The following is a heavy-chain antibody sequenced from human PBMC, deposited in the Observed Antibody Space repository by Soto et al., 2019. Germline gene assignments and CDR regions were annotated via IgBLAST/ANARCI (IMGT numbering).Heavy chain of an antibody. Sequence: PGGSLRLSCAASGFTFSSYSTNWVRQAPGKGLEWVSSISSSSSYIYYADSVKGRFTISRDNAKNSLYLQMNSLRAEDTAVYYCARSSYYDFWSGYYGNETTGSHNWFDPWGQGTLVTVSS. D-gene: IGHD3-3*01. V-gene: IGHV3-21*01. CDR1: GFTFSSYS. CDR3: ARSSYYDFWSGYYGNETTGSHNWFDP. J-gene: IGHJ5*02. CDR2: ISSSSSYI.